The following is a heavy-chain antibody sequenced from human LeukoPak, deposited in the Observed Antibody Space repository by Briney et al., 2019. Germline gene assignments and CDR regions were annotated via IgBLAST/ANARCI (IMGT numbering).Heavy chain of an antibody. CDR1: GDSVSGNSAT. V-gene: IGHV6-1*01. D-gene: IGHD6-19*01. J-gene: IGHJ4*02. CDR2: TYYSSRWYN. CDR3: ARDGAGIAVVDY. Sequence: SQTLSLTCALSGDSVSGNSATWNWIRQSPSRGLEWLGRTYYSSRWYNDYAVSVKSRLTINVDTSKNQFSLHLNSVTPEDTAVYYCARDGAGIAVVDYWGQGTLVTVSS.